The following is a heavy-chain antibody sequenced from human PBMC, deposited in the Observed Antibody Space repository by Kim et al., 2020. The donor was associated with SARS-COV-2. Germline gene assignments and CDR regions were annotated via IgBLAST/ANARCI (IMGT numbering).Heavy chain of an antibody. CDR1: GFTFGDYA. Sequence: GGSLRLSCTASGFTFGDYAMSWFRQAPGKGLEWVGFIRSKAYGGTTEYAASVKGRFTISRDDSKSIAYLQMNSLKTEDTAVYYCTRDHQTFVVVVRPIDYWGQGTLVTVSS. D-gene: IGHD2-15*01. CDR3: TRDHQTFVVVVRPIDY. J-gene: IGHJ4*02. V-gene: IGHV3-49*03. CDR2: IRSKAYGGTT.